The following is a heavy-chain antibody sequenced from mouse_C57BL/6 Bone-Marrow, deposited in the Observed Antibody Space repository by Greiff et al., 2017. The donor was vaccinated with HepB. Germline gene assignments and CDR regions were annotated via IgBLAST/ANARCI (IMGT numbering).Heavy chain of an antibody. J-gene: IGHJ2*01. CDR2: INYDGSST. D-gene: IGHD2-3*01. V-gene: IGHV5-16*01. Sequence: VQLKESEGGLVQPGSSMKLSCTASGFTFSDYYMAWVRQVPEKGLEWVANINYDGSSTYYLDSLKSRFIISRDNAKNILYLQMSSLKSEDTATYYCARDYDGYSFDYWGQGTTLTVSS. CDR1: GFTFSDYY. CDR3: ARDYDGYSFDY.